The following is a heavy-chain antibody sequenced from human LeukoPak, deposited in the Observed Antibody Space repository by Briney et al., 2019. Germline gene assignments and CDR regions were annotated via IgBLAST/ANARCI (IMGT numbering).Heavy chain of an antibody. CDR3: VGEVGPRDFGN. Sequence: GRSLRLSCAASGFSFSSHAMHWVRPAPGKGLEWVAFISYDGSNENHADSVKGRFSISRDNSKSTMYLQMNSLRVEDTAVYYCVGEVGPRDFGNWGQGTLVTVSS. V-gene: IGHV3-30*04. J-gene: IGHJ4*02. D-gene: IGHD1-26*01. CDR2: ISYDGSNE. CDR1: GFSFSSHA.